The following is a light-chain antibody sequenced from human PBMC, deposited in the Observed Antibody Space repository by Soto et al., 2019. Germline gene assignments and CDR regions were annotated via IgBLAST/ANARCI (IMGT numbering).Light chain of an antibody. Sequence: QSVLTQPPSACGTPGQRVNISCSGSSPNIGTYAVNWYQHFPGAAPKLLIGGNDQRPSGVPDRISGSKSGTSASLAISGLQSEDEADYYCAAWDDSLSGWLFGGGTKVTGL. CDR3: AAWDDSLSGWL. V-gene: IGLV1-44*01. CDR1: SPNIGTYA. J-gene: IGLJ2*01. CDR2: GND.